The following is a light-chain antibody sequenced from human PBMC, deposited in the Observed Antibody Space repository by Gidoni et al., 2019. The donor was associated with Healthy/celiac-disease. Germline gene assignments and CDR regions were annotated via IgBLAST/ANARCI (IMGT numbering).Light chain of an antibody. V-gene: IGKV1-39*01. CDR1: QSISSY. CDR3: QQSSSTPIT. J-gene: IGKJ5*01. Sequence: DIQMTQSPSSLSASVGDRDTITCRASQSISSYLNWYQQKPGKAPKLLIYAASSWQSGVPARFSGSGSGTDFTLTISSLQPEDLAIYYCQQSSSTPITFGQGTRLGIK. CDR2: AAS.